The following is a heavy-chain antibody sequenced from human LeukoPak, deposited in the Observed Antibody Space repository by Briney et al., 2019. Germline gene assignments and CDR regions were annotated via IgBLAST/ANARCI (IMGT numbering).Heavy chain of an antibody. CDR2: IYYSGST. J-gene: IGHJ3*02. D-gene: IGHD2-15*01. V-gene: IGHV4-59*01. CDR3: ARGYCSGGSCYDNDAFDI. CDR1: GGSISSYY. Sequence: SETLSLTCTVSGGSISSYYWSWIRQPPGKGLEWIGYIYYSGSTNYNPSLKSRVTISVDTSKNQFSLKLSSVTAADTAVYYCARGYCSGGSCYDNDAFDIWGQGTMVTVSS.